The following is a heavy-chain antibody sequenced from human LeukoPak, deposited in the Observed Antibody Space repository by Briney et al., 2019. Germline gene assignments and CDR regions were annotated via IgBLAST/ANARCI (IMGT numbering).Heavy chain of an antibody. CDR1: GGSVSSGSYY. J-gene: IGHJ4*02. CDR2: ISYSGST. D-gene: IGHD2-15*01. Sequence: PSETLSLTCTVSGGSVSSGSYYWSWVRQPPGKGLEWIGCISYSGSTYYNPSLKSRVTVSADTSKNQLFLKLTSVTAADTAVYYCARRWYHAYCDYWGQGSLVTVSS. V-gene: IGHV4-61*01. CDR3: ARRWYHAYCDY.